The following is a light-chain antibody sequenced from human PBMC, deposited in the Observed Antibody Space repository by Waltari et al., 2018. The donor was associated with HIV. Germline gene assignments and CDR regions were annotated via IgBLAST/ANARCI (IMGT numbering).Light chain of an antibody. CDR3: QVWDSSRDWV. CDR2: EDS. J-gene: IGLJ3*02. CDR1: NTGSKS. Sequence: SNVLTQPPSVSVAPGQTARITCGGNNTGSKSVHWYQQRPGQAPVVVVFEDSDRPSGIPERFAGSNSENTATLTISRVEAGDEADYYCQVWDSSRDWVFGGGTKLTVL. V-gene: IGLV3-21*02.